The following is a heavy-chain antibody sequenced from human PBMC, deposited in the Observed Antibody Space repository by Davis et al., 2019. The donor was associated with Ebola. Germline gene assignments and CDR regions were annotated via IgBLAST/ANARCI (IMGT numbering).Heavy chain of an antibody. CDR2: INHSGST. Sequence: SETLSLTCAVYGGSFSGYYWSWIRQPPGQGLAWIGAINHSGSTNYNPALKSRVTISVDTSKNQFSLKLSPVIAADTAVYYCARVDSSWYHYWDQGTLVTVSS. CDR1: GGSFSGYY. CDR3: ARVDSSWYHY. V-gene: IGHV4-34*01. D-gene: IGHD6-13*01. J-gene: IGHJ4*02.